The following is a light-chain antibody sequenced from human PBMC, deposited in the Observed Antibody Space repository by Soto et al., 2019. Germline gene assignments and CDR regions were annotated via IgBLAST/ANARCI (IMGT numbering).Light chain of an antibody. Sequence: QSVLTQPASVSGSPGQSIAISCTGTSSDIGTYNLVSWYQQHPGKVPKLMISEVNKRPSGVSNRFSGSKSGNTASLTISGLQAEDEADYYCSSYTSSSTYVFGTGTKVTVL. CDR3: SSYTSSSTYV. CDR1: SSDIGTYNL. J-gene: IGLJ1*01. V-gene: IGLV2-14*02. CDR2: EVN.